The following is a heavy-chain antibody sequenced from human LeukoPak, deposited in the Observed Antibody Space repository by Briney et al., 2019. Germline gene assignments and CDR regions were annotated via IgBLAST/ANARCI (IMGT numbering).Heavy chain of an antibody. V-gene: IGHV3-23*01. Sequence: PGGSLRLSCAASGFTFSSYGMSWVRQAPGKGLEWVSAISGSGGSTYYADSVKGRFTISRDNSKNTLYPQMNSLRAEDTAVYYCAKDLGYCSGGSCSYFDYWGQGTLVTVSS. J-gene: IGHJ4*02. CDR2: ISGSGGST. CDR1: GFTFSSYG. D-gene: IGHD2-15*01. CDR3: AKDLGYCSGGSCSYFDY.